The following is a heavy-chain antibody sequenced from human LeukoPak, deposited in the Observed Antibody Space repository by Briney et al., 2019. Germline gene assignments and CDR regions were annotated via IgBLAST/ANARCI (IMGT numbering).Heavy chain of an antibody. CDR1: GGSISTFY. Sequence: SETLSLTCTVSGGSISTFYWTWIRQPAGKALEWIGCINNSGSTNYNPSLRSRVSMSVDRSKNQFSVTLSSVTAADTAVYFCAREGGDPRWLDPWGQGTLVTVSS. D-gene: IGHD6-25*01. J-gene: IGHJ5*02. V-gene: IGHV4-4*07. CDR2: INNSGST. CDR3: AREGGDPRWLDP.